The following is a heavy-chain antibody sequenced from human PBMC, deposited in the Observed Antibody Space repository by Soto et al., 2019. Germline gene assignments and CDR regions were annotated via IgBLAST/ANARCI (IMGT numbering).Heavy chain of an antibody. Sequence: PSETLSLTCAVSGGSISSGGYSWSWIRQPPGKGLEWIGYIYHSGSTYYNPSLKSRVTISVDRSKNQFSLKLSSVTAADTAVYYCARDSGGVTANIDYWGQGTLVTVSS. CDR3: ARDSGGVTANIDY. D-gene: IGHD2-21*02. CDR2: IYHSGST. CDR1: GGSISSGGYS. J-gene: IGHJ4*02. V-gene: IGHV4-30-2*01.